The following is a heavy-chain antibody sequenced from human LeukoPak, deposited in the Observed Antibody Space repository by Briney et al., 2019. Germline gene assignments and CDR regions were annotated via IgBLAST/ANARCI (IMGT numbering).Heavy chain of an antibody. CDR2: IYKVGNT. V-gene: IGHV3-66*01. Sequence: GGSLRLSCAASGFTVSNNYMSWVRQAPGKGLEWVSVIYKVGNTFYADFVKGRFTISRDNSKNTLYLHMNSLRAEDTAVYYCAKDGVVSYCSGGSCYRRSAYYYGMDVWGQGTTVTVSS. CDR3: AKDGVVSYCSGGSCYRRSAYYYGMDV. CDR1: GFTVSNNY. J-gene: IGHJ6*02. D-gene: IGHD2-15*01.